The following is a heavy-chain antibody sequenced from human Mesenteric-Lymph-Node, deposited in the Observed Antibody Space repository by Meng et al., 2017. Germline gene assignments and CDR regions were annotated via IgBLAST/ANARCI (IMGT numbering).Heavy chain of an antibody. V-gene: IGHV1-18*01. Sequence: ASVKVSCKASGYTFTSYGISWVRQAPGQGLEWMGWISAYNGNTNYAQKLQGRVTMTTDTSTSTAYMELRSLRSDDTAVYYCARDVDYYDSSGYYFKVHWFDPWGQGTLVTVSS. CDR2: ISAYNGNT. CDR1: GYTFTSYG. CDR3: ARDVDYYDSSGYYFKVHWFDP. J-gene: IGHJ5*02. D-gene: IGHD3-22*01.